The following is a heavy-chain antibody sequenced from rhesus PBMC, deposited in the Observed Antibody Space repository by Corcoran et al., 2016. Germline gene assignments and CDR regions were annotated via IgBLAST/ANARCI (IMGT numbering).Heavy chain of an antibody. CDR3: TRFDV. J-gene: IGHJ5-1*01. CDR1: GFTFSTYG. CDR2: NASHRSYK. Sequence: EVQLVESGGGLGQPGGSVSLSCAASGFTFSTYGIHWVRQAPRRGLKCVADNASHRSYKYYTVCLKDPFTISTENSNNMLYLQMNHLKLEDTAVYYCTRFDVWGPGVLVTVSS. V-gene: IGHV3S32*01.